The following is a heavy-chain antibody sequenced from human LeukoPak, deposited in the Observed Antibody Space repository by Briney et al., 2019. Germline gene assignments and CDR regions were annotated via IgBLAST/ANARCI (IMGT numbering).Heavy chain of an antibody. CDR1: GYTFTGYY. J-gene: IGHJ5*02. CDR2: IDPNTGDT. D-gene: IGHD1-26*01. Sequence: GASVKVSCNPSGYTFTGYYLHWVRQAPGQGLEWMGWIDPNTGDTNYAQKFQGRVTMTRNTSISTAYMELSSLRSEDTAVYYCASLGSTRETIVGAAGGNWFDPWGQGTLVTVSS. V-gene: IGHV1-2*02. CDR3: ASLGSTRETIVGAAGGNWFDP.